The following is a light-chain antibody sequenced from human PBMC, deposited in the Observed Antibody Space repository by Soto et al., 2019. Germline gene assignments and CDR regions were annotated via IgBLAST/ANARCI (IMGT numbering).Light chain of an antibody. CDR3: QQYGSSPYT. CDR2: CAS. V-gene: IGKV3-20*01. Sequence: ELVLTQSPGTLSLSPGERATLSCRASQSVSSSYLAWYQQKSGQAPTLLIYCASSRSTRSPDRLSGSGSGTDFTLTISRLEPEDFAVYYCQQYGSSPYTFGQGTKLEIK. CDR1: QSVSSSY. J-gene: IGKJ2*01.